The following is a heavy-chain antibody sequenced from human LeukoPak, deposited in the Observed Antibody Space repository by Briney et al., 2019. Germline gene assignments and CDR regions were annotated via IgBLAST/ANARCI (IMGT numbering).Heavy chain of an antibody. Sequence: SETLSLTCTVSGYSISSGYYWGWIRQPPGKGLEWIGTTSHGGRSYYNPSLKSRVTISVDTSKNQLSLKLSSVTAADTAVYYCARVSSGDFYRALDIWGQGTMVTVSA. V-gene: IGHV4-38-2*02. CDR3: ARVSSGDFYRALDI. CDR1: GYSISSGYY. D-gene: IGHD3-22*01. CDR2: TSHGGRS. J-gene: IGHJ3*02.